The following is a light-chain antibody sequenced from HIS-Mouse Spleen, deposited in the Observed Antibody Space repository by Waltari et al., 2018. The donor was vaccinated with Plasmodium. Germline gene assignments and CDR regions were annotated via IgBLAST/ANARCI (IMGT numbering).Light chain of an antibody. Sequence: AIRMTQSPSSFSASTGDRVTITCRASQGISSYLAWYQQKPGKAPKLLIYAASTLQSGVPDRFSGSGSGTDFTLTISCLQSEDFATYYCQQYYSYPLTFGGGTKVEIK. J-gene: IGKJ4*01. CDR2: AAS. CDR1: QGISSY. V-gene: IGKV1-8*01. CDR3: QQYYSYPLT.